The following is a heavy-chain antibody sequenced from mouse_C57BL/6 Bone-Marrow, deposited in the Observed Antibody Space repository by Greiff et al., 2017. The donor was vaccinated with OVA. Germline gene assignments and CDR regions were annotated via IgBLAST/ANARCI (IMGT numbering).Heavy chain of an antibody. D-gene: IGHD3-3*01. CDR3: ARSKGYYYAMDY. V-gene: IGHV1-82*01. CDR2: IYPGDGDT. CDR1: GYAFSSSW. J-gene: IGHJ4*01. Sequence: VMLVESGPELVKPGASVKISCKASGYAFSSSWMNWVKQRPGKGLEWIGRIYPGDGDTNYNGKFKSKATLTADKSSSTAYLQLSSLTSEDSAVYFCARSKGYYYAMDYWGQGTSVTVSS.